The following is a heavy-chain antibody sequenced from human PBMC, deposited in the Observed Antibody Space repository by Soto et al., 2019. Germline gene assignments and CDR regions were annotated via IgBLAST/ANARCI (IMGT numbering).Heavy chain of an antibody. D-gene: IGHD6-13*01. CDR3: ATQGDGYSSSWWARRYAFDI. CDR1: GCTLTELS. Sequence: ASVKVSCKVSGCTLTELSMHWVRQVPGKGLEWMGGFDPEDGETIYAQKFQGRVTMTEDTSTDTAYMELSSLRSEDTAVYYCATQGDGYSSSWWARRYAFDIRGQGTMDTVSS. CDR2: FDPEDGET. J-gene: IGHJ3*02. V-gene: IGHV1-24*01.